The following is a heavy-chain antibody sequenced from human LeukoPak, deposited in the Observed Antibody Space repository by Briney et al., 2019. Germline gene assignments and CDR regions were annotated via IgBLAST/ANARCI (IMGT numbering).Heavy chain of an antibody. J-gene: IGHJ4*02. Sequence: ASVKLSCKASGYTFTGYYMHWVRQAPGQGLEWMGRINPNSGGTNYAQKFQGRVTMTRDTSISTAYMELSRLRSDDTAVYYCARSLITTFKDRLSIDYWGQGTLVTVSS. CDR1: GYTFTGYY. CDR3: ARSLITTFKDRLSIDY. CDR2: INPNSGGT. D-gene: IGHD3-22*01. V-gene: IGHV1-2*06.